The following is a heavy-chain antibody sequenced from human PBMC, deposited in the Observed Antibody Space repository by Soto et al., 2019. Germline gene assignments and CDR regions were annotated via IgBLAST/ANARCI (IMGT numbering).Heavy chain of an antibody. D-gene: IGHD2-21*01. CDR2: IKQDGSEK. CDR1: GFTFSSYW. Sequence: GGSLRLSCAASGFTFSSYWMSWVRQAPGKGLEWVANIKQDGSEKYYVDSVKGRFTISRDNAKNSLYLQMNSLRAEDTAVYYCARVDTCGGDCYTDYYYYYYMDVWGKGTKVTVSS. V-gene: IGHV3-7*01. CDR3: ARVDTCGGDCYTDYYYYYYMDV. J-gene: IGHJ6*03.